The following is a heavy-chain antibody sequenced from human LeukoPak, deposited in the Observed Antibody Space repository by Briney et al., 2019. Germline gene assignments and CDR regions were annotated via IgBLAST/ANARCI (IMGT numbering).Heavy chain of an antibody. CDR1: GFTFSSYA. J-gene: IGHJ4*02. CDR2: IWYDGSNK. CDR3: ARRLGWSGYLDY. V-gene: IGHV3-33*08. D-gene: IGHD6-19*01. Sequence: PGGSLRLSCAASGFTFSSYAMSWVRQAPGKGLEWVAVIWYDGSNKYYADSVKGRFTISRDNSKNTLYLQMNSLRAEDTAVYYCARRLGWSGYLDYWGQGTLVTVSS.